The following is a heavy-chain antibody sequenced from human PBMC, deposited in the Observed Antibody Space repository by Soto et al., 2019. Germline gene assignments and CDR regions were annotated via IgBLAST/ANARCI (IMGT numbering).Heavy chain of an antibody. CDR2: IRSKANSYAT. J-gene: IGHJ4*02. Sequence: EVQLVESGGGLVQPGGSLKLSCAASGFTFSGSAMHWVRQASGKGLEWVGRIRSKANSYATAYAASVKGRFTISRDDSKKTASLQMNSLKTEDTAVYYCTSGWLVDYWGQGTLVTVSS. V-gene: IGHV3-73*02. D-gene: IGHD6-19*01. CDR1: GFTFSGSA. CDR3: TSGWLVDY.